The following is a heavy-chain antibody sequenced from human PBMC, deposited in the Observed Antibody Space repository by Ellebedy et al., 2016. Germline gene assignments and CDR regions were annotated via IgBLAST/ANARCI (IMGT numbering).Heavy chain of an antibody. D-gene: IGHD2-2*01. J-gene: IGHJ4*02. CDR2: ISGSGGST. CDR1: GFTFSSYA. CDR3: AKGEWDIVVVPAAIDIVVGDYFDY. Sequence: GGSLRLXCAASGFTFSSYAMSWVRQAPGKGLEWVSAISGSGGSTYYADSVKGRFTISRDNSKNTLYLLMNSLRAEDTAVYYCAKGEWDIVVVPAAIDIVVGDYFDYWGQGTLVTVSS. V-gene: IGHV3-23*01.